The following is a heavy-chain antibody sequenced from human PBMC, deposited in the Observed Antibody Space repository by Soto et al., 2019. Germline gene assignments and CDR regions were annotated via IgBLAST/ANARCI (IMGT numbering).Heavy chain of an antibody. CDR1: GYTFTGYY. CDR2: INPNSGGT. CDR3: ARAMYYYDSSGYYLRMDYFDY. V-gene: IGHV1-2*02. Sequence: ASVKVSCKASGYTFTGYYMHWVRQAPGQGLEWMGWINPNSGGTNYAQKFQGRVTMTRDTSISTPYMELSRLRSDDTALYYCARAMYYYDSSGYYLRMDYFDYWGQGTLVTVSS. J-gene: IGHJ4*02. D-gene: IGHD3-22*01.